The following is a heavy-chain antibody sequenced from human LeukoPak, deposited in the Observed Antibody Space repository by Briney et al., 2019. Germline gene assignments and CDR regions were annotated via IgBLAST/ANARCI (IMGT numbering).Heavy chain of an antibody. V-gene: IGHV4-59*08. J-gene: IGHJ4*02. CDR1: GGSISGYF. D-gene: IGHD3-10*01. CDR2: IHYSGST. Sequence: SETLSLTCTVSGGSISGYFWSWIRQPPGKRLEWIGYIHYSGSTNYHPSLNSRFTISVDTSKNQFSLRLSFVTAADTAVYYCARYGITIVRGGKYYFDSWGQGTLVTVSS. CDR3: ARYGITIVRGGKYYFDS.